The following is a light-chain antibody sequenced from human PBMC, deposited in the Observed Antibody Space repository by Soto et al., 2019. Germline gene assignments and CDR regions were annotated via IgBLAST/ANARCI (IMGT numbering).Light chain of an antibody. V-gene: IGLV4-69*01. CDR3: QTWVTGIHI. Sequence: QSVLTQSPSASASLGASVTLTCTLSSGHSNYAIAWHQQQPEKGPRFLMKLNSDGRHSKGDGIPDRFSGSSSGAERYLTIPTLQSEDEADYYCQTWVTGIHIFGGGTKLTVL. CDR1: SGHSNYA. CDR2: LNSDGRH. J-gene: IGLJ2*01.